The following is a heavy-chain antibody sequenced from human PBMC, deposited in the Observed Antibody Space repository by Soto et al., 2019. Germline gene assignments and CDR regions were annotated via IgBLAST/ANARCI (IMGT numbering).Heavy chain of an antibody. CDR2: ISSSSSYI. D-gene: IGHD6-19*01. CDR3: ARDHGVAGTDY. Sequence: EVQLVESGGGLVKPGGSLRLSCAASGFTFSSYSKNWVRQAPGKGLEWVSSISSSSSYIYYADSVKGRFTISRDNAKNSLYLQMNSLRAEDTAVYYCARDHGVAGTDYWGQGTLVTVSS. J-gene: IGHJ4*02. CDR1: GFTFSSYS. V-gene: IGHV3-21*01.